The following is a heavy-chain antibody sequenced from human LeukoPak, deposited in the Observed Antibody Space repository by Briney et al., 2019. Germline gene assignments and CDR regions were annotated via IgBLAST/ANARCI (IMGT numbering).Heavy chain of an antibody. J-gene: IGHJ4*02. Sequence: SETLSLTCTVSGGSISSYYWSWIRQPPGKGLEWIGYIYTSGSTNYNPSLKSRVTISVDTSKNQFSLKLSSVSAADTAVYYCARLNSSGYFDYWGQGTLVTVSS. V-gene: IGHV4-4*09. CDR3: ARLNSSGYFDY. D-gene: IGHD6-6*01. CDR2: IYTSGST. CDR1: GGSISSYY.